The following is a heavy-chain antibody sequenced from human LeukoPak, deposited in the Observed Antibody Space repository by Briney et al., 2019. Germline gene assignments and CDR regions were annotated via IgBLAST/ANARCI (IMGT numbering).Heavy chain of an antibody. Sequence: PSETLSLTCTVSGGSISRSSYFWVWIRQPPGKGPEWIGNIYYSGSANYKASLKSRVTISADTSKNQFSLKVSSATAADTAVYYCARQSPTMKYFDYWGQGTLVTVSS. CDR1: GGSISRSSYF. CDR3: ARQSPTMKYFDY. D-gene: IGHD3-22*01. CDR2: IYYSGSA. V-gene: IGHV4-39*01. J-gene: IGHJ4*02.